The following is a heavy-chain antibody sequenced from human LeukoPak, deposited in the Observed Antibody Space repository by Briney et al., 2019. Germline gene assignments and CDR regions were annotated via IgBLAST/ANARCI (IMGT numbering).Heavy chain of an antibody. Sequence: FIRFYASNIQYADSVKGRFTISTDNSKSTLYLQMNSLRAEDTAVYFCAKEGPFSGPVTDYWGQGTLVTVSS. CDR2: IRFYASNI. J-gene: IGHJ4*02. CDR3: AKEGPFSGPVTDY. V-gene: IGHV3-30*02. D-gene: IGHD5-12*01.